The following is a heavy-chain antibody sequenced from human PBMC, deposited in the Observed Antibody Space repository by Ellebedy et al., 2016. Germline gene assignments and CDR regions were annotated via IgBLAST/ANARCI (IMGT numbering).Heavy chain of an antibody. D-gene: IGHD6-19*01. CDR3: AKVIHGGWSEFYYFALDV. CDR2: ISYDGGSK. V-gene: IGHV3-30*18. Sequence: GESLKISXAASGFTFNNFAMHWVRQAPGKGLEWVAVISYDGGSKFYAASVKGRFTVSRDNHRSTVSLQIDSLKTEDTAVYYCAKVIHGGWSEFYYFALDVWGQGTTVTVSS. CDR1: GFTFNNFA. J-gene: IGHJ6*02.